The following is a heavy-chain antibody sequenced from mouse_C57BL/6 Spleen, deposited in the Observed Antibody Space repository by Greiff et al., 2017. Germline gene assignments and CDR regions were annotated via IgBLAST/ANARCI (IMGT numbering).Heavy chain of an antibody. V-gene: IGHV1-52*01. Sequence: VQLQQPGAELVRPGSSVKLSCKASGYTFTSYWMHWVKQRPIQGLEWIGNIDPSDSETHYNQKFKDKATLTVDKSSSTAYMQLSSLTSEDSAVYYCARGSYYYYSYWGQGTLVTVSA. CDR2: IDPSDSET. D-gene: IGHD1-1*01. CDR1: GYTFTSYW. CDR3: ARGSYYYYSY. J-gene: IGHJ3*01.